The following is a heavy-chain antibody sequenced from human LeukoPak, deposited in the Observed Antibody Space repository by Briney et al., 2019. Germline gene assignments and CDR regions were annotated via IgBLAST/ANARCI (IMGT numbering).Heavy chain of an antibody. Sequence: SETLSLTCTVSGGSISSSSYYWGWIRQPPGKGLEWIGNIYYSGNTYYNPSLKSRVTISADTSKNHFSLNLNSVTAADTAVYYCARDYGDYQFDYWGQGILVTVSS. CDR3: ARDYGDYQFDY. CDR2: IYYSGNT. J-gene: IGHJ4*02. CDR1: GGSISSSSYY. V-gene: IGHV4-39*02. D-gene: IGHD4-17*01.